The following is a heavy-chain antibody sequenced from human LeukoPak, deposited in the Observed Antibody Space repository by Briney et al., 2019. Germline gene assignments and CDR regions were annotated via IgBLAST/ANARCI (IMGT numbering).Heavy chain of an antibody. J-gene: IGHJ3*02. Sequence: PSETLSFTCTVSGGSISSYYWSWIRQPPGRGLEWIGYIYYSGSTNYNPSLKSRVTISVDTPKNQFSLKLSSVTAADTAVYYCARAVDTAPDAFDIWGQGTMVTVSS. V-gene: IGHV4-59*08. D-gene: IGHD5-18*01. CDR3: ARAVDTAPDAFDI. CDR2: IYYSGST. CDR1: GGSISSYY.